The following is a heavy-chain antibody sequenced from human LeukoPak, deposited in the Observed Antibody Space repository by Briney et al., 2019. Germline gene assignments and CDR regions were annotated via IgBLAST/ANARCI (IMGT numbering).Heavy chain of an antibody. D-gene: IGHD3-3*01. V-gene: IGHV3-9*01. CDR3: AKGYDFWSGYLDY. CDR2: ISWNSGSI. CDR1: GFTFDDYA. Sequence: GGSLRLSCAASGFTFDDYAMHWVRQAPGKGLEWVSGISWNSGSIGYADSVKGRFTISRDNAKNSLYLQMNSLRAEDTALYYCAKGYDFWSGYLDYWGQGTLVIVSS. J-gene: IGHJ4*02.